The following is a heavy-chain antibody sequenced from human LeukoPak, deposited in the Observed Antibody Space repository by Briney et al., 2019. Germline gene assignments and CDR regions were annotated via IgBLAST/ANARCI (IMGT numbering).Heavy chain of an antibody. V-gene: IGHV4-39*01. CDR3: ADIRYSSGWYFDY. CDR1: GGSISSSSYY. CDR2: IYYSGST. J-gene: IGHJ4*02. Sequence: PSETLSLTCTVSGGSISSSSYYWGWIRQPPGKGLEWIGSIYYSGSTYYTPSLKSRVTISVDTSKNQFSLKLSSVTAADTAVYYCADIRYSSGWYFDYWGQGTLVTVSS. D-gene: IGHD6-19*01.